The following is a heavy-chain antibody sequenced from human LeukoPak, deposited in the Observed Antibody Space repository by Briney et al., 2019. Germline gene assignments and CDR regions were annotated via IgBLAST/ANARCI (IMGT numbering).Heavy chain of an antibody. CDR1: GFSFTAYS. D-gene: IGHD5-18*01. Sequence: GGSLRLSCAASGFSFTAYSMNWVRQAPGRGLEWISYIGPGGDIYYADSVTGRFTVSRDTAKNSLYLQMNGLRVEDTAVYYCARKWMQLWPFDYWGQGALVTVSS. V-gene: IGHV3-48*01. CDR2: IGPGGDI. CDR3: ARKWMQLWPFDY. J-gene: IGHJ4*02.